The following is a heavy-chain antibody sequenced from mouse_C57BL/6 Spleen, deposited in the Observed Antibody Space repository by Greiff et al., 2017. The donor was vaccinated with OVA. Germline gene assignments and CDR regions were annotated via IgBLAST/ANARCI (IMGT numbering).Heavy chain of an antibody. V-gene: IGHV1-61*01. CDR1: GYTFTSYW. CDR2: IYPSDSET. J-gene: IGHJ4*01. Sequence: QVQLQQSGAELVRPGSSVKLSCKASGYTFTSYWMDWVKQRPGQGLEWIGNIYPSDSETHYNQKFKDKATLTVDKSSSTAYMQLSSLTSEDSAVYYAARSSSNRNWGYAMDYWGQGTSVTVSS. D-gene: IGHD4-1*01. CDR3: ARSSSNRNWGYAMDY.